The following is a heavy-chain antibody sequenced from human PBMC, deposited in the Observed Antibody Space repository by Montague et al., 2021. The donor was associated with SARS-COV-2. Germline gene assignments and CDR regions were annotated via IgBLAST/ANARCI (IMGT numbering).Heavy chain of an antibody. D-gene: IGHD3-16*02. J-gene: IGHJ5*02. Sequence: SGSTDYNPSLKSRVTMPVDTSKNQFSLELRSVTAADTAVYYCARLGFVELWLNVGWFDAWGQGNLVTVSS. V-gene: IGHV4-39*01. CDR3: ARLGFVELWLNVGWFDA. CDR2: SGST.